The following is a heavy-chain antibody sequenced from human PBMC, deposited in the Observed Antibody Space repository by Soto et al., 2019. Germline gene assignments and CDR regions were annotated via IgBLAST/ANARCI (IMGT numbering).Heavy chain of an antibody. CDR1: GDSISSAGCF. CDR2: IYYSGDT. Sequence: NPSETLSLTCSVSGDSISSAGCFWSWIRQHPGKGLEYIGYIYYSGDTYYNPSLKSRVTISVDMSKIQFYLKLTSVTAADTAVYYCARGGSDVGVERAYFDYWGQGTLVTAPQ. CDR3: ARGGSDVGVERAYFDY. D-gene: IGHD3-3*01. J-gene: IGHJ4*02. V-gene: IGHV4-31*03.